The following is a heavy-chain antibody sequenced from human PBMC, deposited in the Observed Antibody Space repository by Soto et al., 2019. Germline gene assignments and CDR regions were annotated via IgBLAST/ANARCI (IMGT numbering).Heavy chain of an antibody. CDR1: GYSFISHH. D-gene: IGHD2-15*01. CDR3: ARQSQFYCSGGSCSGSMDV. J-gene: IGHJ6*02. CDR2: INPSGGGT. Sequence: QVQLVQSGAEVKKPGASVKVSCEASGYSFISHHMLWVRQAPGQGLEWMGIINPSGGGTRYAQKFQDRVTMTRDTSTSTIYMQLTGLRSEDTAVYYCARQSQFYCSGGSCSGSMDVWGQGTTVTVSS. V-gene: IGHV1-46*01.